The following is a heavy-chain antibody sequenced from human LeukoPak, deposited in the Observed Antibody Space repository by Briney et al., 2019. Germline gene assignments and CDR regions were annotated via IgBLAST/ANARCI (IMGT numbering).Heavy chain of an antibody. J-gene: IGHJ3*02. V-gene: IGHV3-66*01. CDR1: GFNVSDND. Sequence: PGGSLRLSCAASGFNVSDNDMTWVHQAPGMGLQWVSLIYGDGATHYADSVKGRFTLSRDSYKNTLYLQVNYLRAEDTAVYYCARVPVTSVVTSTGIWGQGTMVIVSA. CDR3: ARVPVTSVVTSTGI. D-gene: IGHD4-23*01. CDR2: IYGDGAT.